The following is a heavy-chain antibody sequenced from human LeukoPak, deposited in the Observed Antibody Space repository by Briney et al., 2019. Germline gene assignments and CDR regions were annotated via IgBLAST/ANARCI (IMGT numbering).Heavy chain of an antibody. CDR2: IKEDGSET. D-gene: IGHD1-26*01. CDR3: ARDRGELVN. V-gene: IGHV3-7*01. Sequence: GGSLRLPCAASGFTFSDYWMSWVRQAPGKGLEWVGNIKEDGSETRYVDSLKGRITISRDNAKNSLYLQMNSLRGEDTAVYYCARDRGELVNWGQGTLVTVSS. J-gene: IGHJ4*02. CDR1: GFTFSDYW.